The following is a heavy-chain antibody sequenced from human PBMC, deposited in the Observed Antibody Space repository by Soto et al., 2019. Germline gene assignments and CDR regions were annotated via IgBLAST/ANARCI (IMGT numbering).Heavy chain of an antibody. Sequence: ASETLSLTCTVSGGSISSGGYYWSWIRQHPGKGLEWIGYIYYSGSTYYNPSLKSRVTISVDTSKNQFSLKLSSVTAADTAVYYCAREGRDGYNLIDYWGQGTLVTVSS. D-gene: IGHD5-12*01. J-gene: IGHJ4*02. CDR1: GGSISSGGYY. CDR3: AREGRDGYNLIDY. V-gene: IGHV4-31*03. CDR2: IYYSGST.